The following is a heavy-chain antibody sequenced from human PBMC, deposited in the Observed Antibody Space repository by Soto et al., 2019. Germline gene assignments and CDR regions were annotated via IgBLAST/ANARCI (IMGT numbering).Heavy chain of an antibody. J-gene: IGHJ6*02. V-gene: IGHV1-18*04. Sequence: ASMKVSCKASGYTFTSYGISWVRQAPGQGLEWMGWISAYNGNTNYAQKLQGRVTMTTDTSTSTAYMELRSLRSDDTAVYYCARALMYYDFWSGYKYYYGMDVWGQGTTVTVSS. CDR2: ISAYNGNT. D-gene: IGHD3-3*01. CDR1: GYTFTSYG. CDR3: ARALMYYDFWSGYKYYYGMDV.